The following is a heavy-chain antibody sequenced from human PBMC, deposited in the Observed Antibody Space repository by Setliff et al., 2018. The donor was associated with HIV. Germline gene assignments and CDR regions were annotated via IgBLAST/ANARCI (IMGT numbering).Heavy chain of an antibody. Sequence: PGGSLRLSCAASGFTFGDYAMSWVRQAPGKGLQWVASISSRTTYIDYADSVRGRFTIYRDNAENSVYLQMDSLRVDDAAIYYCARDSTRGSRREIFDIWGQGTMVTVSS. V-gene: IGHV3-21*06. D-gene: IGHD2-15*01. CDR3: ARDSTRGSRREIFDI. J-gene: IGHJ3*02. CDR1: GFTFGDYA. CDR2: ISSRTTYI.